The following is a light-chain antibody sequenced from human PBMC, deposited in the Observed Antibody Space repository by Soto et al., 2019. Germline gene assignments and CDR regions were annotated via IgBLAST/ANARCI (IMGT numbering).Light chain of an antibody. Sequence: DIQLTQSPSLLSASIGDRVTITCRASHDISTFLAWYQQKPGKAPKLLIYEASTLQSGVPSRFSRSGSGTEFTLTISGLLPEDFAAYHCQQLYTLPFTCGQGTRL. CDR2: EAS. CDR1: HDISTF. V-gene: IGKV1-9*01. J-gene: IGKJ5*01. CDR3: QQLYTLPFT.